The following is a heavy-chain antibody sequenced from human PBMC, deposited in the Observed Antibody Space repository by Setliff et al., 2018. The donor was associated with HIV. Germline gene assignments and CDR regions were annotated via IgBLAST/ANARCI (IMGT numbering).Heavy chain of an antibody. D-gene: IGHD2-15*01. Sequence: ASVKVSCKASGYTFTGYHMHWVRQAPGQGLEWMGWFNPNSGATNYAQKFQGRVTMTRDTSSSTAYMELSSLRYDDTAVYCCARDTVRAAFSDYWGQGTLVTVSS. CDR1: GYTFTGYH. V-gene: IGHV1-2*02. CDR2: FNPNSGAT. CDR3: ARDTVRAAFSDY. J-gene: IGHJ4*02.